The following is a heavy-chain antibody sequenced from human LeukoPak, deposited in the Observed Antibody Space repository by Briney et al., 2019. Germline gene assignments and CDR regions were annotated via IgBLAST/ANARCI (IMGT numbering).Heavy chain of an antibody. D-gene: IGHD3-22*01. CDR1: GFTFSSYS. CDR3: ARETHYYDSSGYYGY. J-gene: IGHJ4*02. Sequence: PGGSLRLSCAASGFTFSSYSMNWVRQAPGKGLEWVSSISSSSSYIYYADSMKGRFTISRDNAKNSLYLQMNSLRSEDTAVYYCARETHYYDSSGYYGYWGQGTLVTVSS. CDR2: ISSSSSYI. V-gene: IGHV3-21*04.